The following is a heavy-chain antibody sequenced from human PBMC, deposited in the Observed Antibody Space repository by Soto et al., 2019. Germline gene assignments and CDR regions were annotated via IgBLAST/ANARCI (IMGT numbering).Heavy chain of an antibody. J-gene: IGHJ4*02. D-gene: IGHD5-18*01. V-gene: IGHV4-39*01. Sequence: ETLSLTCTVSGGSITSNSYFWGWIRQPPGKGLEWIGTIYYTGSTYYNASLKSRVTIFVDTSKNQFSLKLSSVTAADTAVYYCARHRYSYGVYYFDYWGQGTLVTVSS. CDR1: GGSITSNSYF. CDR3: ARHRYSYGVYYFDY. CDR2: IYYTGST.